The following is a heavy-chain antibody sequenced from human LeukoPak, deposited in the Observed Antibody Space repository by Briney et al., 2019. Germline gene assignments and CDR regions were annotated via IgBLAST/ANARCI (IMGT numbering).Heavy chain of an antibody. J-gene: IGHJ4*02. CDR1: RFTFSNYA. D-gene: IGHD3-10*01. Sequence: PGGSLRLSCAASRFTFSNYAMSWVRQAPGRGLEWVSAISGSGGTTYYADSVKGRFTISRDNSKNTLYLQMNSLRAEDTAVYYCAKDHWHHTPMVPSSRYFDYWGQGTLVTVSS. CDR3: AKDHWHHTPMVPSSRYFDY. V-gene: IGHV3-23*01. CDR2: ISGSGGTT.